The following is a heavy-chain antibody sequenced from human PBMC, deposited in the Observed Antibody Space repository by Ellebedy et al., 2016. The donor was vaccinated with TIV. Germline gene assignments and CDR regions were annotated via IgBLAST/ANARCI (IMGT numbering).Heavy chain of an antibody. Sequence: SETLSLTCIVSGGSISPYYWTWIRQPPGKGLEWIGYISSSGSTNYNPSLKSRVTISVDTSKNQFSLKLSSVTAADTAVYYCARQPMWLLGSPFDYWGQGTLVTVSS. CDR2: ISSSGST. V-gene: IGHV4-59*08. CDR1: GGSISPYY. J-gene: IGHJ4*02. D-gene: IGHD3-22*01. CDR3: ARQPMWLLGSPFDY.